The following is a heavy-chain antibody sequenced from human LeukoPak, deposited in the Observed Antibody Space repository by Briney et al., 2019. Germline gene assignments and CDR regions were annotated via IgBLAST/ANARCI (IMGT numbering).Heavy chain of an antibody. CDR1: GYTFTSYD. D-gene: IGHD5-24*01. CDR2: MNPNSGNT. V-gene: IGHV1-8*01. J-gene: IGHJ4*02. Sequence: GASVKVSCKVSGYTFTSYDINWVRQATGQGLEWMGWMNPNSGNTGYAQKFQGRVTMTRNTSISTAYMELSSLRSEDTAVYYCAREMATKAYVIDYWGQGTLVTVSS. CDR3: AREMATKAYVIDY.